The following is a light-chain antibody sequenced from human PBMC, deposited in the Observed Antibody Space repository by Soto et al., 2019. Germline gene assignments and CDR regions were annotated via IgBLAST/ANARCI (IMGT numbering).Light chain of an antibody. CDR3: QSYDGSLAGVL. J-gene: IGLJ2*01. V-gene: IGLV1-40*01. Sequence: QSVLTQPPSVSGAPGQRVTISCSGSSSNIGANYDVHWYQQFAGRAPKLLIFADSSRPSGVPDRFSGSKSGSSASLAISGLQVEEEADYYCQSYDGSLAGVLFGGGTKVTVL. CDR2: ADS. CDR1: SSNIGANYD.